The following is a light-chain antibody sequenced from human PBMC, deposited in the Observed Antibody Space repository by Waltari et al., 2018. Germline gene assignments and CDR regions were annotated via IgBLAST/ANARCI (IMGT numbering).Light chain of an antibody. CDR2: GVS. Sequence: QSALTQPPSASGSPGQSVTISCTGSGSDFRDYDFVSWYQQHPGKAPKVILYGVSKRSSGVPDRFSGSKSGNTASLTVSGLQAEDEADYYCSSFAGRWIFGGGTKLTVL. V-gene: IGLV2-8*01. CDR1: GSDFRDYDF. J-gene: IGLJ2*01. CDR3: SSFAGRWI.